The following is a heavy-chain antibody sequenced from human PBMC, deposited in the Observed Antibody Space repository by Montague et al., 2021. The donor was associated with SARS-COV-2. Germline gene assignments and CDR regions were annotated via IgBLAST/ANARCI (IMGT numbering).Heavy chain of an antibody. D-gene: IGHD1-26*01. CDR2: ISQSGRT. Sequence: SETLSLTCAIYGGSFSGYYWSWTRQPPEKGLEWIGEISQSGRTNYNPSLKSRVTISIDTSKNQFSLKLSSVTAADTAVYYCARWACRLWGVAACDGLDYWGQGTLVIVSS. J-gene: IGHJ4*02. CDR1: GGSFSGYY. CDR3: ARWACRLWGVAACDGLDY. V-gene: IGHV4-34*01.